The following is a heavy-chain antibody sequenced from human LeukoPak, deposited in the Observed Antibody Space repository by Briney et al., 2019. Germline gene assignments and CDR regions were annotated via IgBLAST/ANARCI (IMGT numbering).Heavy chain of an antibody. D-gene: IGHD1-1*01. CDR2: IYYSGST. Sequence: SETLSLTCTVSGGTISRYYWSWIRQPPGKGLEWIGYIYYSGSTNYNPSLKSRVTISVDTSKNQFSLKLSSVTAADTAVYYCARVSGTTEGYYYYGMDVWGQGTTVTVSS. J-gene: IGHJ6*02. CDR3: ARVSGTTEGYYYYGMDV. V-gene: IGHV4-59*01. CDR1: GGTISRYY.